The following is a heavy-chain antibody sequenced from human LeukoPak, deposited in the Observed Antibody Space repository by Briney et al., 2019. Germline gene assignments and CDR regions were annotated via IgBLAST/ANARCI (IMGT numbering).Heavy chain of an antibody. CDR1: GGSFSGYY. Sequence: SETLSPTCAVYGGSFSGYYCSWIRQPPGKGLEWIGEINHSGSTNYNPSLKSRVTISVDTSKIQFSLKLSSVTAADTAVYYCARGYLDCSSTSCQYDFDYWGQGTLVTVSS. CDR3: ARGYLDCSSTSCQYDFDY. CDR2: INHSGST. V-gene: IGHV4-34*01. D-gene: IGHD2-2*01. J-gene: IGHJ4*02.